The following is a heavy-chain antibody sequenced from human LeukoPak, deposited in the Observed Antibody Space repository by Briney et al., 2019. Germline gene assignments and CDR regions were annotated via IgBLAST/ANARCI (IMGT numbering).Heavy chain of an antibody. D-gene: IGHD4/OR15-4a*01. CDR2: MSAYNGNT. CDR1: GYTFTSYG. V-gene: IGHV1-18*01. J-gene: IGHJ4*02. Sequence: ASVKVSCKASGYTFTSYGISWVRQAPGQGLEWMGWMSAYNGNTDYAQKLQGRVTMTTNTSTSTAYMELSSLRSDDTAVYYCAINVIRSTNYALYYWGQGTLVTASS. CDR3: AINVIRSTNYALYY.